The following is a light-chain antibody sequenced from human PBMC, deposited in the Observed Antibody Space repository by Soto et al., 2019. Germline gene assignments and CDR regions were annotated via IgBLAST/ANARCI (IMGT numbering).Light chain of an antibody. V-gene: IGLV1-44*01. CDR1: RSNIGSNS. CDR2: SNY. CDR3: AAWDDSLNGWV. Sequence: QPVLTQPPSASGTPGQRVTISCSGSRSNIGSNSINWYQQLPGTAPKVLIYSNYQRPSGVPDRFSGSKSGTSASLAISGLQSDDEAEYHCAAWDDSLNGWVFGGGTKLTVL. J-gene: IGLJ3*02.